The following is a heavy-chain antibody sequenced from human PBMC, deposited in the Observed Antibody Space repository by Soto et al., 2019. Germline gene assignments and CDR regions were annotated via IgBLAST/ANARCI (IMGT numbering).Heavy chain of an antibody. J-gene: IGHJ4*02. CDR1: DGSISSSSYY. Sequence: PSETLSLTCTLSDGSISSSSYYWGWIRQPPGKGLEWIGSIYYSGSTYYDPSLKSRVTISVDTSKNQFSLKLSSVTAADTAVYYCAIPNEGQLVDPFDYWGQGTLVTVSS. D-gene: IGHD6-6*01. CDR2: IYYSGST. V-gene: IGHV4-39*01. CDR3: AIPNEGQLVDPFDY.